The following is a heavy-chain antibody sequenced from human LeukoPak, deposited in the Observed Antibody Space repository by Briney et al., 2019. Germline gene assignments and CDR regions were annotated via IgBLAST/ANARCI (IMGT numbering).Heavy chain of an antibody. CDR2: ISYDGSNK. CDR1: GFTFSSYA. V-gene: IGHV3-30*04. J-gene: IGHJ5*02. D-gene: IGHD3-10*01. CDR3: ARDLSFGAPYNWFDP. Sequence: PGRSLRLSCAASGFTFSSYAMHWVRQAPGKGLEWVAVISYDGSNKYYADSVKGRFTISRDNAKNTLYLQMNNLRAEDTAVYYCARDLSFGAPYNWFDPWGQGTLVTVSS.